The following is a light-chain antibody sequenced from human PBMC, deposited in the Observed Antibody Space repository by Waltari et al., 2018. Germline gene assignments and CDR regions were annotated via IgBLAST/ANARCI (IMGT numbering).Light chain of an antibody. CDR2: DVT. J-gene: IGLJ2*01. V-gene: IGLV2-11*01. CDR1: TSDVGDYNF. Sequence: QSALTQPRSVSGSPGQSVTISCTGTTSDVGDYNFVSWYQQHPGKAPKLMIYDVTKLPSGVPDRFSGSKSGNTASLTISGLHAEDEADYYCCSYAGRYNLVFGGGTMLTVL. CDR3: CSYAGRYNLV.